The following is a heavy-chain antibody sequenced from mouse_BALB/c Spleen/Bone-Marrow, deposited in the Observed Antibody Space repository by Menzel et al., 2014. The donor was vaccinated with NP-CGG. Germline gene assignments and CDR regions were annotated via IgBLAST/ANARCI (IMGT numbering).Heavy chain of an antibody. Sequence: EVQLQQSGPDLVKPGASVKISCKASGYSFTDYYMHWAKQSHGKSIEWIGRVNPNNGGTDYNQKFEGKAILTVDKSSSTAFMELRSLTSEDSAVYYCARGPTTVVAYYYTLNYWGQGTSVTVSS. CDR2: VNPNNGGT. J-gene: IGHJ4*01. CDR1: GYSFTDYY. D-gene: IGHD1-1*01. V-gene: IGHV1-34*01. CDR3: ARGPTTVVAYYYTLNY.